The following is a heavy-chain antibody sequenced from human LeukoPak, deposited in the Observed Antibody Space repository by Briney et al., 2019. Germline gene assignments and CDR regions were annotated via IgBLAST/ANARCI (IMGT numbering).Heavy chain of an antibody. J-gene: IGHJ4*02. D-gene: IGHD2-2*02. V-gene: IGHV3-30*01. Sequence: GGSLRLSCAASGFTFSSYAMHWVRQAPGKGLEWVAVISYDGSNKYYADSVKGRFTISRDNSKNTLYLQMNSLRAEDTAVYYCARGPYFYCSSTSCYTGGFDYWGQGTLVTVSS. CDR1: GFTFSSYA. CDR3: ARGPYFYCSSTSCYTGGFDY. CDR2: ISYDGSNK.